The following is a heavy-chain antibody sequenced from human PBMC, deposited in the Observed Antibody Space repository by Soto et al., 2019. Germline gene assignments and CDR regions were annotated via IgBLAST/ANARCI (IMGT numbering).Heavy chain of an antibody. D-gene: IGHD1-26*01. Sequence: SLKLYCASSGFTFISYPMTWVLQAPGKGLEWVSSITCTGGTTSYADSVKGRFTISRDNSKNTLYLQLDNLRVEDTAVYYCTRGRGSWEVPDYWGQGTLVTVSS. CDR3: TRGRGSWEVPDY. V-gene: IGHV3-23*01. J-gene: IGHJ4*02. CDR2: ITCTGGTT. CDR1: GFTFISYP.